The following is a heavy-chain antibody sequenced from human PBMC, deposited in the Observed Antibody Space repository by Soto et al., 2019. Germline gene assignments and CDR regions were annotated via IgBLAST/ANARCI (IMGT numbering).Heavy chain of an antibody. Sequence: QVQLVQSGAEVKKPGASVKVSCKASGYTFTGYNMHWVRQAPGQGLEWMGWINPNSGATDFAQKCQGRVTMTRDTSISTAYMELSRLRSDDTAMYYCARVRVASGWYNSPDYWGQGTLVTVSS. CDR3: ARVRVASGWYNSPDY. CDR2: INPNSGAT. J-gene: IGHJ4*02. D-gene: IGHD6-19*01. V-gene: IGHV1-2*02. CDR1: GYTFTGYN.